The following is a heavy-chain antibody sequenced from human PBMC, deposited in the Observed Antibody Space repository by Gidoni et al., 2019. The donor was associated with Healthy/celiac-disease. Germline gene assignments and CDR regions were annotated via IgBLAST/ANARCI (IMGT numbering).Heavy chain of an antibody. CDR2: IIPSFGTA. J-gene: IGHJ4*02. Sequence: QVQLVQSGAEVKKPGSSVKVSCKASGGTFSSYAISWVRQAPGQGLEWMGGIIPSFGTANYAQKFQGRVTITADESTSTAYMELSSLRSEDTAVYYCARGRAYYYDSSGYYPNFDYWGQGTLVTVSS. CDR1: GGTFSSYA. D-gene: IGHD3-22*01. CDR3: ARGRAYYYDSSGYYPNFDY. V-gene: IGHV1-69*01.